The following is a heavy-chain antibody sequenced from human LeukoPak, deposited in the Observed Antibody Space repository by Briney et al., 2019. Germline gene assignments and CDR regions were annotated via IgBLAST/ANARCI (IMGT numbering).Heavy chain of an antibody. V-gene: IGHV3-53*01. CDR1: GLTVSSNY. CDR2: IYSGGST. CDR3: AREGQQLTFDY. Sequence: GGSLRLSCAASGLTVSSNYMSWVRQAPGKGLEWVSVIYSGGSTYYADSVKGRFTISRDNSKNTLYLQMNSLRAEDTAVYYCAREGQQLTFDYWGQGTLVTVSS. J-gene: IGHJ4*02. D-gene: IGHD6-13*01.